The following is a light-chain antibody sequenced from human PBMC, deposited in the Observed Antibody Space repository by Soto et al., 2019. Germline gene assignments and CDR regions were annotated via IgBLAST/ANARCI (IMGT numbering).Light chain of an antibody. CDR3: QQYNNWPRT. Sequence: EIVMTQSPATLSVSPGERATLSCRASQSVSSNLAWYQQKPGQDPRLLIYGASTRATGIPARFSGSGSGTEFTFTISSLQSEDFAVYYCQQYNNWPRTFGQGTKVEIK. CDR2: GAS. J-gene: IGKJ1*01. CDR1: QSVSSN. V-gene: IGKV3-15*01.